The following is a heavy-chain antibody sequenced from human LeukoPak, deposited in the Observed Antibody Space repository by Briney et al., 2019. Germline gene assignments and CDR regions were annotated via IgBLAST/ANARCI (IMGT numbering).Heavy chain of an antibody. J-gene: IGHJ6*02. D-gene: IGHD6-13*01. Sequence: GGSLRLSCAASGFTFSSYSMNWVRQAPGKGLEWVSSISSSSSYIYYADSVKGRFTISRDNAKNSLYLQMNSLRAEDTAVYYCARGSAAGEYYYYYYGMDVWGQGTTVTVSS. CDR1: GFTFSSYS. CDR2: ISSSSSYI. CDR3: ARGSAAGEYYYYYYGMDV. V-gene: IGHV3-21*01.